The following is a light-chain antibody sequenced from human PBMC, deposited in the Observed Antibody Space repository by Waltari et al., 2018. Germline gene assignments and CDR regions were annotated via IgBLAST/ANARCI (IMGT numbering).Light chain of an antibody. CDR2: DVS. V-gene: IGLV2-11*01. CDR3: CSYAGSYTPFYV. CDR1: SSDVGGYNY. Sequence: QSALTQPRPVSGSPGQSVTISCPGTSSDVGGYNYVSWYQQHPGKAPKPMIYDVSKRPSGVPDRFSGSKSGNTASLTISGFQAEDEADYYCCSYAGSYTPFYVFGTGTKVTVL. J-gene: IGLJ1*01.